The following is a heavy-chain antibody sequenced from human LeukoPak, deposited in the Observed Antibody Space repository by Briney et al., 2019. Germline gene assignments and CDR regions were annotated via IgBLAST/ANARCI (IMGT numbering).Heavy chain of an antibody. CDR2: ISSSSSYI. V-gene: IGHV3-21*01. CDR3: ARSYTGRTTPFDY. CDR1: GFTFSSYT. Sequence: GGSLRLSCAASGFTFSSYTIHWVRQAPGEGLEWVSSISSSSSYIYYADSVKGRFTISRDNAKNSLYLQMNSLRAEDTAVYYCARSYTGRTTPFDYWGQGTLVTVSS. J-gene: IGHJ4*02. D-gene: IGHD1-14*01.